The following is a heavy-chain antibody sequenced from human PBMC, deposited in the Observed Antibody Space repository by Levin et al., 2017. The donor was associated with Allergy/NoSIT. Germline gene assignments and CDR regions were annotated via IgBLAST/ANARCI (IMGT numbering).Heavy chain of an antibody. CDR2: IDWEDDK. Sequence: SGPTLVKPTQTLTLTCTFSGFSLSTSEMCVSWIRQPPGKALEWLALIDWEDDKYYSTSLKTRLTISKDTSKNQVVLTMTSMDPVDTATYYCARTRITGTTYPLKPNAFDIWGQGTMVTVSS. D-gene: IGHD1-7*01. J-gene: IGHJ3*02. CDR1: GFSLSTSEMC. CDR3: ARTRITGTTYPLKPNAFDI. V-gene: IGHV2-70*01.